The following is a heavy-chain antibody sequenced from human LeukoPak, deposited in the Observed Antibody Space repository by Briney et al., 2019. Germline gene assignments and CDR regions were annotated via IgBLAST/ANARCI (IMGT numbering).Heavy chain of an antibody. V-gene: IGHV1-2*02. D-gene: IGHD3-16*02. CDR3: ARDKLGLGELSLYDQ. J-gene: IGHJ5*02. CDR2: MNPNSGGT. CDR1: GYTLTGYY. Sequence: GASVKVFCKASGYTLTGYYMHWVRQAPGQGLEWMGWMNPNSGGTKSAQKFQGRVTMTRDTSISTAYMELSRLTSDDTAMYYCARDKLGLGELSLYDQWGQGTLVTVSS.